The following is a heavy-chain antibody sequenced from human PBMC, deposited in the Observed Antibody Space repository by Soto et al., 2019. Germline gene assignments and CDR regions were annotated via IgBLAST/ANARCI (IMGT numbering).Heavy chain of an antibody. J-gene: IGHJ3*02. D-gene: IGHD1-1*01. CDR2: IYPGDSDT. V-gene: IGHV5-51*07. CDR3: ARLDDGFDI. Sequence: GESLKISCKGSGYSFTNYWIGWVHQMPGKGLEWMGIIYPGDSDTRNSPSFQGQVTFSADKSITTAYLQWSSLKASDTAIYYCARLDDGFDICGQGTMVTVSS. CDR1: GYSFTNYW.